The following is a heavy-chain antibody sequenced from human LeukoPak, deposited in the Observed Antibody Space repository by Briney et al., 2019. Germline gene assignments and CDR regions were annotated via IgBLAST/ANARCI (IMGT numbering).Heavy chain of an antibody. CDR2: ISFDGSNK. D-gene: IGHD5-12*01. V-gene: IGHV3-30*01. Sequence: PGGSLRLSCAASGFTFSSYAMHWVRQAPGKGLEWVAVISFDGSNKYYADSVKGRFHISRDNSKNTLYLQMDSLRAEDTAVYYCARGGQWLRLGEINDYWGQGTLVTVSS. CDR1: GFTFSSYA. J-gene: IGHJ4*02. CDR3: ARGGQWLRLGEINDY.